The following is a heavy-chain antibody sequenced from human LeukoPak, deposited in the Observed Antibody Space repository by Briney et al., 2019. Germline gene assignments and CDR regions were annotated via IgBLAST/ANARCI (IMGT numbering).Heavy chain of an antibody. CDR2: IYSGGST. V-gene: IGHV3-53*01. CDR3: ARGVRSSGREFDP. CDR1: GFRFSNYW. Sequence: GGSVRLSCVVSGFRFSNYWMSWVRQAPGKGLEWVSVIYSGGSTYYADSVKGRFTISRDNSKNTLYLQMNSLRAEDAAVYYCARGVRSSGREFDPWGQGTLVTVSS. J-gene: IGHJ5*02. D-gene: IGHD6-13*01.